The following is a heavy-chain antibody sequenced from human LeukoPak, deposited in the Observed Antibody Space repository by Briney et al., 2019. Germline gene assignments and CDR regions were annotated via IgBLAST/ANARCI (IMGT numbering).Heavy chain of an antibody. CDR1: GYSLTNFW. J-gene: IGHJ5*02. Sequence: ESPKISCNGPGYSLTNFWIGLVRPMPGKGPEWICIIYPCDSDTRYSPSFLGEVTISADKSIRTAYLQWRSLKASDTAMYYCARCPRKQGDWFDPWGQGTLVTVSS. D-gene: IGHD1/OR15-1a*01. CDR2: IYPCDSDT. V-gene: IGHV5-51*01. CDR3: ARCPRKQGDWFDP.